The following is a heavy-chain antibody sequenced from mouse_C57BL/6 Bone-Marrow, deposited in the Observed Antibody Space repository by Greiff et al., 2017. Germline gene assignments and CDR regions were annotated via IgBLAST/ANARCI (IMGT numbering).Heavy chain of an antibody. CDR1: GFTFSDYY. CDR2: ISNGGGST. Sequence: DVMLVESGGGLVQPGGSLKLSCAASGFTFSDYYMYWVRQTPEKRLEWVAYISNGGGSTYYPDTVKGRFTISRDNAKNTLYLQMSRLKSEDTAMYYCARQRDHYFDYWGQGTTLPVSS. J-gene: IGHJ2*01. CDR3: ARQRDHYFDY. D-gene: IGHD3-3*01. V-gene: IGHV5-12*01.